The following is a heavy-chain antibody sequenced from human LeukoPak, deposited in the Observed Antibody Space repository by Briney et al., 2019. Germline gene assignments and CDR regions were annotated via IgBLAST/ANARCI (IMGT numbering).Heavy chain of an antibody. CDR3: AITRAIWFGEADAFDI. J-gene: IGHJ3*02. D-gene: IGHD3-10*01. CDR1: GYTFTGCY. Sequence: GASVKVSCKASGYTFTGCYMHWVRQAPGQGLEWMGWINPNSGGTNYAQKFQGRVTMTRDTSISTAYMELSRLRSDDTAVYYCAITRAIWFGEADAFDIWGQGTMVTVSS. CDR2: INPNSGGT. V-gene: IGHV1-2*02.